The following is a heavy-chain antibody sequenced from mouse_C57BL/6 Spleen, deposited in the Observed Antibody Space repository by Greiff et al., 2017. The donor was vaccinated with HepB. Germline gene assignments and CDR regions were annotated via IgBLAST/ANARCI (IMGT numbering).Heavy chain of an antibody. CDR2: IDPSDSYT. CDR1: GYTFTSYW. V-gene: IGHV1-50*01. D-gene: IGHD1-1*01. CDR3: ARRIYYDSSYYDV. J-gene: IGHJ1*03. Sequence: QVQLQQPGAELVKPGASVKLSCKASGYTFTSYWMQWVKQRPGQGLEWIGEIDPSDSYTNYNQKFKGKATLTVDTSSSTAYMQLSSLTSEDSAVYYCARRIYYDSSYYDVWGTGTTVTVAS.